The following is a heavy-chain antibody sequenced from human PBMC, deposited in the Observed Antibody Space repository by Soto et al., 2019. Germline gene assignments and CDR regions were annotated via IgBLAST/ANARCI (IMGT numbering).Heavy chain of an antibody. CDR2: INEDGSEK. D-gene: IGHD3-10*01. V-gene: IGHV3-7*01. CDR3: VRGPRVVRFDT. CDR1: GFTFSVYW. J-gene: IGHJ4*02. Sequence: EVQLVESGGGLVQPGGSLKLSCAASGFTFSVYWMTWVRQAQGKGLEWVANINEDGSEKYYGDSVQGRFTIARDNAKKSLSLLMNSLRAEDTAVYYGVRGPRVVRFDTWGQGTLVTVSS.